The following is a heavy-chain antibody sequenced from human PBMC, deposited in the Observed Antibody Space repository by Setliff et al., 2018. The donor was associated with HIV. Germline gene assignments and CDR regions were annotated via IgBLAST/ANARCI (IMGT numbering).Heavy chain of an antibody. CDR3: AREIQASLDPPYGYNYFDS. Sequence: PSETLSLTCAVYGGSFSGYYWSWIRQPPGKGLEWIGEINHSGSTNYNPSLKSRVTISVDTSKNQFSLKLSSVTAADTAVYYCAREIQASLDPPYGYNYFDSWGQGILVTVSS. CDR1: GGSFSGYY. D-gene: IGHD3-9*01. J-gene: IGHJ5*01. V-gene: IGHV4-34*01. CDR2: INHSGST.